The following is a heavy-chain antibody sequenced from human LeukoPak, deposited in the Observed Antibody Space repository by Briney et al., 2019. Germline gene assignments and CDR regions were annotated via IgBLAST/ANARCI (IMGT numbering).Heavy chain of an antibody. CDR3: AREGYYDSSGYHDDY. V-gene: IGHV3-66*01. D-gene: IGHD3-22*01. CDR2: IYSGGST. Sequence: GGSLRPSCAASGFTVSSNYMSWVRQAPGKGLEWVSVIYSGGSTYYADSVKGRFTISRDNSKNTLYLQMNSLRAEDTAVYYCAREGYYDSSGYHDDYWGQGTLVTVSS. CDR1: GFTVSSNY. J-gene: IGHJ4*02.